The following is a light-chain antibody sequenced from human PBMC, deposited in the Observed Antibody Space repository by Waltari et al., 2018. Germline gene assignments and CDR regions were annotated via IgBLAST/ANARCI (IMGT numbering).Light chain of an antibody. CDR3: SSYRYRRSLV. CDR1: RTDLGDYKF. Sequence: QSALTQPPSVSGSPGQSITISCPGPRTDLGDYKFVSCYQHHPEKAPKLLIFEVTNRPSGVSNRFSGSKSGNTASLTISGLQTDDEADYYCSSYRYRRSLVFGGGTKVTVL. J-gene: IGLJ2*01. CDR2: EVT. V-gene: IGLV2-14*01.